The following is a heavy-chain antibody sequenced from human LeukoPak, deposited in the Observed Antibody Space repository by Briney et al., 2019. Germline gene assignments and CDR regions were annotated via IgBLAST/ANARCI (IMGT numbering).Heavy chain of an antibody. CDR1: GYTFTSYG. CDR3: ARGRRILGGPENAGDFFDF. V-gene: IGHV1-2*02. CDR2: INPNSGAT. J-gene: IGHJ4*01. Sequence: ASVKVSCKASGYTFTSYGISRVRQAPGQGLKWMGWINPNSGATHYAQSFQARVTMTRDTSIASSYMELTGLESDDTAVYYCARGRRILGGPENAGDFFDFWGQGSLVTVSS. D-gene: IGHD3-16*01.